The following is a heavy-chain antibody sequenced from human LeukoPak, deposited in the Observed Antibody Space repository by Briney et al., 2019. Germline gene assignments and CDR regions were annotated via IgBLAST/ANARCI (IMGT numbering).Heavy chain of an antibody. J-gene: IGHJ4*02. D-gene: IGHD3-3*02. Sequence: GGSLRLSCAASGXTFSSNAMSWVRQAPGKGLEWVSYITGSGGSTLYADSVKGRFTVSRDNSKNTLYLQMNSLRAEDTAVYFCAKGLSIASSFFDYWGQGTLVTVSS. CDR3: AKGLSIASSFFDY. CDR2: ITGSGGST. CDR1: GXTFSSNA. V-gene: IGHV3-23*01.